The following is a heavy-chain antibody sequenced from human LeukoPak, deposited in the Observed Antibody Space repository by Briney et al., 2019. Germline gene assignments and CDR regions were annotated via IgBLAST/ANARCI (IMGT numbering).Heavy chain of an antibody. CDR3: VRDYSGDEDFDY. CDR2: ISSRGESI. J-gene: IGHJ4*02. V-gene: IGHV3-48*03. CDR1: GFTFSSYE. D-gene: IGHD5-12*01. Sequence: GGSLRLSCAASGFTFSSYEFNCVRQAPGKGLEWVSFISSRGESIPYADSVKGRFTIPRDNSKKSPYLQMNSLRAEDTAVYYCVRDYSGDEDFDYWGQGTLVTVSS.